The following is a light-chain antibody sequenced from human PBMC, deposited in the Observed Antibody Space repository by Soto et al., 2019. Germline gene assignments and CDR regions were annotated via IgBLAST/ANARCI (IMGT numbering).Light chain of an antibody. J-gene: IGKJ4*01. V-gene: IGKV1-5*03. Sequence: DIQMTQSPPTLSASVGDRVTITCRASQSIDRWLAWYQQKPGKGPKILVYKASTLQSGVPSRFSGSGSATEFTLTISNLQPDDFATYYCQQYDSYPLAFGGGTKVEIK. CDR2: KAS. CDR1: QSIDRW. CDR3: QQYDSYPLA.